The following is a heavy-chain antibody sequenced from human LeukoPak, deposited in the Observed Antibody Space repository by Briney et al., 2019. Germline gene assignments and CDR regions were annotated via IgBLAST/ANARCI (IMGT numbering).Heavy chain of an antibody. J-gene: IGHJ5*02. CDR2: INPNSGDT. D-gene: IGHD2-15*01. Sequence: GASVKVSCKASGYTFTSYGISWVRQAPGQGLEWMGWINPNSGDTNYARKFQGRVTMTRDTSVSTVYMELRRLRYDDTAAYYCARGPLEYCSGGTCYSGRNWFDPRGQGTLVTVSS. CDR1: GYTFTSYG. CDR3: ARGPLEYCSGGTCYSGRNWFDP. V-gene: IGHV1-2*02.